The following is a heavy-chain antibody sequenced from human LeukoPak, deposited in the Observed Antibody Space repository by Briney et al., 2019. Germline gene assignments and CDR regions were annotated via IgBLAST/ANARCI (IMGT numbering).Heavy chain of an antibody. J-gene: IGHJ4*02. CDR2: IIPIFGTA. CDR1: GGTFSSYA. CDR3: AGLYGDYVGY. D-gene: IGHD4-17*01. V-gene: IGHV1-69*05. Sequence: XVKVSCKASGGTFSSYAISWVRQAPGQGLEWMGGIIPIFGTANYAQKFQGRVTITTDESTSTAYMELSSLRSEDTAVYYCAGLYGDYVGYWGQGTLVTVSS.